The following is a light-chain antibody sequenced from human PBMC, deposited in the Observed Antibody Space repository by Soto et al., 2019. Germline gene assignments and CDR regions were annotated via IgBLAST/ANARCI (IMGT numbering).Light chain of an antibody. CDR1: QSVSSN. V-gene: IGKV3-11*01. J-gene: IGKJ1*01. Sequence: EIVMTQSPVTLSVSPGERATLSCRASQSVSSNLAWYQQKPGQAPRLLIYGASNRATGIPARFSGSGSGTDFTLTISSLEPEDFAVYYCQQRSNWPVTFGQGTKVDIK. CDR3: QQRSNWPVT. CDR2: GAS.